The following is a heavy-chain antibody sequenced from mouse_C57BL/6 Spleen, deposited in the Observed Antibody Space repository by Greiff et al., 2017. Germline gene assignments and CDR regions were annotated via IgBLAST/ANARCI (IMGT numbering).Heavy chain of an antibody. CDR2: INPRNGGT. J-gene: IGHJ2*01. CDR3: ARGPLDSYYIDY. V-gene: IGHV1-53*01. CDR1: GYTFTSYW. Sequence: VQLQQPGTELMTPGASVKLSCKASGYTFTSYWMHWVKQRPGLGLDWIVNINPRNGGTHYNAKFKLKATLTVDKSYSTAYMQLSSLKSEDSAVYYSARGPLDSYYIDYWGQGTTRTGSS. D-gene: IGHD2-12*01.